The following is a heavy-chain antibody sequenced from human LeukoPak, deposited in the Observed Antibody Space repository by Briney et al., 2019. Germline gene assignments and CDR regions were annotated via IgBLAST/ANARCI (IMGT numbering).Heavy chain of an antibody. CDR1: GFTVSSNY. J-gene: IGHJ4*02. V-gene: IGHV3-53*05. Sequence: GGSLRLSCAASGFTVSSNYMSWVRQAPGKGLEWVSVIYSGGSTYYADSVKGRFTISRDNSKNTLYLQMNSLRAEDMALYYCAKGGSSSWGYFDYWGQGTLVTVSS. CDR3: AKGGSSSWGYFDY. D-gene: IGHD6-13*01. CDR2: IYSGGST.